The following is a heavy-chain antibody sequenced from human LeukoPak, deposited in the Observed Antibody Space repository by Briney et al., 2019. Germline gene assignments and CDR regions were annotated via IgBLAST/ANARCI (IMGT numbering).Heavy chain of an antibody. D-gene: IGHD6-19*01. J-gene: IGHJ4*02. V-gene: IGHV4-39*07. CDR3: ARATTNWYSSGLGYFDY. Sequence: PSETLSLTCTVSGGSISSSSYYWGWIRQPPGKGLEWIGSIYYSGSTYYNPSLKSRVTISVDTSKNQFSLKLSSVTAADTAVYYCARATTNWYSSGLGYFDYWGQGTLVTVSS. CDR2: IYYSGST. CDR1: GGSISSSSYY.